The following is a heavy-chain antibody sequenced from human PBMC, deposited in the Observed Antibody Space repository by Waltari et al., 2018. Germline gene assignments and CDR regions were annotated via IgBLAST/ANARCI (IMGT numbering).Heavy chain of an antibody. CDR3: ARDGVGSTTGFDY. Sequence: QVQLVESGGGVVQPGRSLRLSCAASGFIFGAYGMHWVRQAPGKGLEWVAIIAFDGSDKYYADSVKGRFTISRDNSEKILYLQMNSLRAEDTAVYYCARDGVGSTTGFDYWGQGTLVTVSS. V-gene: IGHV3-33*01. CDR1: GFIFGAYG. J-gene: IGHJ4*02. D-gene: IGHD1-26*01. CDR2: IAFDGSDK.